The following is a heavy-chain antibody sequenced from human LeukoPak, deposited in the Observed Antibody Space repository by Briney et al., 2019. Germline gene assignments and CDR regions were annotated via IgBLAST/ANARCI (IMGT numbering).Heavy chain of an antibody. D-gene: IGHD3-10*01. Sequence: AASVMVSCKASGGTFSSYAISWVRQAPGQGLEWMGGIIPIFGTANYAQKFQGRVTITTDESTSTAYMELSSLRSEDTAVYYCARVKRGARYYYYYMDVWGKGTTVTVSS. CDR3: ARVKRGARYYYYYMDV. CDR1: GGTFSSYA. J-gene: IGHJ6*03. V-gene: IGHV1-69*05. CDR2: IIPIFGTA.